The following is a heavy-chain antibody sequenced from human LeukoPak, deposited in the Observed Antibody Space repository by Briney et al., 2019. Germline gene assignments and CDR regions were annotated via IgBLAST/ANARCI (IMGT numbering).Heavy chain of an antibody. D-gene: IGHD6-13*01. Sequence: GGSLRLSCAASGFTFSSYGIHWVRQAPGKGLEWVAFIRFDATDKYYADSVKGRFTISRDNSKNTVYLQVNSLRVEDTAVYYCAKSPYRGGSSWTEFDYWGQGTLVTVSS. J-gene: IGHJ4*02. CDR2: IRFDATDK. CDR3: AKSPYRGGSSWTEFDY. CDR1: GFTFSSYG. V-gene: IGHV3-30*02.